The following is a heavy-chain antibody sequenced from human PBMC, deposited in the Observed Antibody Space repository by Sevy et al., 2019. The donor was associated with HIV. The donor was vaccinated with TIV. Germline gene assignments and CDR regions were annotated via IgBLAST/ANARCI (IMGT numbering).Heavy chain of an antibody. D-gene: IGHD3-22*01. V-gene: IGHV4-34*01. CDR3: ARGYDAGPLIY. CDR2: INHSGST. CDR1: GGSFSADY. J-gene: IGHJ4*01. Sequence: ETLSLTCTVYGGSFSADYWTWIRQPPGKGLEWIGEINHSGSTNYNPSLKSRVTISLDTSKNQFSLRLTSVTAADTAVFYCARGYDAGPLIYWGHRTLVTVSS.